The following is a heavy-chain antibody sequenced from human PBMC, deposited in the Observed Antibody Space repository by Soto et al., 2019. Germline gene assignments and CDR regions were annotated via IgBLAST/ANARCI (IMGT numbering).Heavy chain of an antibody. V-gene: IGHV3-53*04. J-gene: IGHJ4*02. CDR1: GFTVSSNY. Sequence: GGSLRLSCAASGFTVSSNYMSWVRQAPGKGLEWVSVIYSGGSTYYADSVKGRFTISRHNYKNTVYLQMNSLRAEETAVYYCARSNNEGTGTTLIYFDYWGQGTLVTVSS. CDR2: IYSGGST. CDR3: ARSNNEGTGTTLIYFDY. D-gene: IGHD1-7*01.